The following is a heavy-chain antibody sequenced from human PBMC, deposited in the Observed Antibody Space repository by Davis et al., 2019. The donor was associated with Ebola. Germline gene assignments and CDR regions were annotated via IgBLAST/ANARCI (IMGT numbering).Heavy chain of an antibody. V-gene: IGHV1-3*01. CDR3: VRSGVRGYYNGMDV. J-gene: IGHJ6*02. CDR1: GYTFTSYA. CDR2: INAGNGNT. Sequence: AASVKVSCKASGYTFTSYAMHWVRQAPGQRLEWMGWINAGNGNTKYSQKFQGRVTITRDTSASTAYMELSSLRSEDTAVYYCVRSGVRGYYNGMDVWGQGTTVSVSS. D-gene: IGHD1-14*01.